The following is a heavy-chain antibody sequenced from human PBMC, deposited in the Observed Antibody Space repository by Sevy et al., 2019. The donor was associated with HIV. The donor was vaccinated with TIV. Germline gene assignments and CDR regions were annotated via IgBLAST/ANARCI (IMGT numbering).Heavy chain of an antibody. V-gene: IGHV3-30*18. J-gene: IGHJ4*02. Sequence: GGSLRLSCAASGFTFSSYRMHWVRQAPGKGLEWVAVISYDGSNKYYADSVKGRFTISRDNSKNTLYLQMNSLRAEDTAVYYCAKGPYRPDSSSWNEGFDYWGQGTLVTVSS. CDR1: GFTFSSYR. CDR2: ISYDGSNK. CDR3: AKGPYRPDSSSWNEGFDY. D-gene: IGHD6-13*01.